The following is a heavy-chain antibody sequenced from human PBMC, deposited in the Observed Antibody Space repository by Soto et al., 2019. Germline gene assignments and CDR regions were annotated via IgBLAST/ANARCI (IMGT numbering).Heavy chain of an antibody. CDR3: ARSVEGHFDY. CDR1: GFRFNIYS. V-gene: IGHV3-48*02. Sequence: EVQLVESGGGLVQPGGSLRLSCAASGFRFNIYSMNWIRQAPGKGLEWSAYMTSDTKTIKYADSVKGRFTISRDNDNKLVYLQMNSLRDEDTAAYYCARSVEGHFDYWGQGTVVTVSA. D-gene: IGHD6-19*01. J-gene: IGHJ4*02. CDR2: MTSDTKTI.